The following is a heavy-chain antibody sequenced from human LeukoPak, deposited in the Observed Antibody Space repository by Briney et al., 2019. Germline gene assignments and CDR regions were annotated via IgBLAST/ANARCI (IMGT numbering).Heavy chain of an antibody. J-gene: IGHJ6*04. CDR1: GFTFTSSA. Sequence: GTSVKVSCKASGFTFTSSAVQWVRQARGQRLEWIGWIVVGSGNTNYAQKFQERVTITRDMSTSTAYMELSSLRSEDTAVYYCAGGYSYGLYGMDVWGKATTVTVSS. CDR2: IVVGSGNT. CDR3: AGGYSYGLYGMDV. D-gene: IGHD5-18*01. V-gene: IGHV1-58*01.